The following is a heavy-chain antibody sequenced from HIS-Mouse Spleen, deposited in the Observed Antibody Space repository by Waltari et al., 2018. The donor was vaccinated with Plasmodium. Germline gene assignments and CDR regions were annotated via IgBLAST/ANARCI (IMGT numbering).Heavy chain of an antibody. J-gene: IGHJ4*02. CDR3: AKEVLGYYDFWSRPDY. D-gene: IGHD3-3*01. CDR1: GFTFRSYG. Sequence: QVQLVESGGGVVQPGRSLRLSCAASGFTFRSYGIPWVRQVPGKGLEWVAVISYDGSNKYYADSVKGRFTISRDNSKNTLYLQMNSLRAEDTAVYYCAKEVLGYYDFWSRPDYWGQGTLVTVSS. V-gene: IGHV3-30*18. CDR2: ISYDGSNK.